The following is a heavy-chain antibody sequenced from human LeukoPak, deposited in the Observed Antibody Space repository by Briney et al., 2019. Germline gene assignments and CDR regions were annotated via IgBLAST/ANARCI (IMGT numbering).Heavy chain of an antibody. CDR3: TRALSIAAAAGDY. Sequence: ASVKLSSTAAGYTFTSYAMKWMRQAPAQGLEWKGWININTGNPTSAHGFTRRFVFSLYTSVTTAYLQISSLKTEDPAVYYCTRALSIAAAAGDYWGQGTLVTVSS. CDR1: GYTFTSYA. V-gene: IGHV7-4-1*02. J-gene: IGHJ4*02. D-gene: IGHD6-13*01. CDR2: ININTGNP.